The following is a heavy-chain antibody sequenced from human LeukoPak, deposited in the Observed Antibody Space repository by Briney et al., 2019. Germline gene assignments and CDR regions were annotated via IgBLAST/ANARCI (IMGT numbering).Heavy chain of an antibody. CDR2: IIPIFGTA. V-gene: IGHV1-69*13. D-gene: IGHD6-19*01. CDR1: GGTFSSYA. CDR3: TTSPVPGIDY. Sequence: GASVKVSCKASGGTFSSYAISWVRQAPGQGLEWMGGIIPIFGTANYAQKFQGRVTITADESTSTAYMELSSLRSEDTAVYYCTTSPVPGIDYWGQGIQVTVSS. J-gene: IGHJ4*02.